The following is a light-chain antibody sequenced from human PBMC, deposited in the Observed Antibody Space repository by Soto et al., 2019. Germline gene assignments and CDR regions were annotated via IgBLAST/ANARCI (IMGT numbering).Light chain of an antibody. Sequence: DIVMTQSPDSLAVSLGERATINCKSSQSVLYSSNNKNYLAWYQQKPGQPPKLLIYWASTGESGVPDRFSGSGAGTDFTLTISSLQAEDVAVYYCQQYYGSPLTFGGGTKVEIK. CDR3: QQYYGSPLT. J-gene: IGKJ4*01. CDR2: WAS. V-gene: IGKV4-1*01. CDR1: QSVLYSSNNKNY.